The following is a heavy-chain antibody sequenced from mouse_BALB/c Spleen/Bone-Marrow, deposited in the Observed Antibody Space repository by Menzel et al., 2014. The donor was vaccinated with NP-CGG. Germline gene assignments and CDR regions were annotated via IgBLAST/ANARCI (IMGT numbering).Heavy chain of an antibody. J-gene: IGHJ3*01. D-gene: IGHD2-1*01. CDR3: ARSGGNYVSFAY. CDR1: GYTFTSYW. CDR2: IDPSDSET. V-gene: IGHV1-69*02. Sequence: VQLQQSGAELVKPGAPVKLSCKASGYTFTSYWMNWVKQRPGRGLEWIGRIDPSDSETHYNQKFKDKATLTVDESSSTAYIQLSSLTSEDSAVYYCARSGGNYVSFAYWGQGTLVTVSA.